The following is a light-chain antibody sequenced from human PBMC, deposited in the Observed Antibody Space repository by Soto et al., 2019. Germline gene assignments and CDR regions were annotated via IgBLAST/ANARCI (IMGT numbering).Light chain of an antibody. V-gene: IGLV2-8*01. CDR1: SSDVGGYYY. J-gene: IGLJ3*02. Sequence: QSALTQPPSASGSPGRSVTISCTGTSSDVGGYYYVSWFQQHPGKAPKLIIYEVTKRPSGVPDRFSASKSGNTASLTVSGLLAEDEADYYCSSFVAGNNYWVFGGGTKLTVL. CDR2: EVT. CDR3: SSFVAGNNYWV.